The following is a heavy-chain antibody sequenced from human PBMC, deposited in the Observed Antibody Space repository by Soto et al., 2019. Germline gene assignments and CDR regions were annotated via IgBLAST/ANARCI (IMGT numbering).Heavy chain of an antibody. CDR3: VIDFHTADAFDI. D-gene: IGHD5-18*01. CDR1: ELTFDDSA. V-gene: IGHV3-9*01. CDR2: ISWNSGSI. Sequence: GRYARISSAAYELTFDDSAMHCARLGPGKGMEWVSGISWNSGSIGYAGSVKGRFTISRDNAKNSLYLQMNSLRAEDKALYYFVIDFHTADAFDIWCQGTMV. J-gene: IGHJ3*02.